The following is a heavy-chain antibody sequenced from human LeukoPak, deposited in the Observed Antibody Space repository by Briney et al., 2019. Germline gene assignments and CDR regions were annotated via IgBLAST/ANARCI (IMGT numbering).Heavy chain of an antibody. CDR2: IIPIFGTA. J-gene: IGHJ6*03. D-gene: IGHD2-2*01. V-gene: IGHV1-69*05. Sequence: ASVKVSCKASGGTFSSYAISWVRQAHGQGLEWRGGIIPIFGTANYAQKFQGRVTITTDESTSTAYMELSSLRSEDTAVYYCARSEEVPAVGQDYYYYMDVWGKGTTVTVSS. CDR3: ARSEEVPAVGQDYYYYMDV. CDR1: GGTFSSYA.